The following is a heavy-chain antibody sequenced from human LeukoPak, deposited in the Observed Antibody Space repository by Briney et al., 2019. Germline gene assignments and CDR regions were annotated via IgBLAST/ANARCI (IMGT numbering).Heavy chain of an antibody. Sequence: GGSLRLSCAASGFTFSPYEMHWIRQAPGKGLEWVSYISGAGTTTYYADSLKGRFTISRDNAKNSLYLQMSSLRAEDTAIYYCARATVIGNAPVPGYMDVWGKGTTVTVSS. J-gene: IGHJ6*03. CDR1: GFTFSPYE. D-gene: IGHD2-21*01. CDR2: ISGAGTTT. CDR3: ARATVIGNAPVPGYMDV. V-gene: IGHV3-48*03.